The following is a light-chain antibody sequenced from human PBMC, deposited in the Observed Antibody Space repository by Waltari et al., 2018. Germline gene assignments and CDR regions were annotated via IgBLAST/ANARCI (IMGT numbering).Light chain of an antibody. CDR1: QSISNG. CDR2: GAS. V-gene: IGKV1-12*01. CDR3: QQVNSFPAT. Sequence: DIQMTQSPSSVSAFVGDRVTITCRACQSISNGFAWYQQEPGKAPKLRIYGASDLHSGVPSRFSGSGAGNDFTLTISSLQAEDFATYYCQQVNSFPATFGGGTTVEIK. J-gene: IGKJ4*01.